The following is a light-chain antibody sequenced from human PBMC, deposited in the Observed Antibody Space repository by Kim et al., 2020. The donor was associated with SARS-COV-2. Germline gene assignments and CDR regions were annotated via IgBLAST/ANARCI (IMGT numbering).Light chain of an antibody. CDR3: SAWDSSLSAWV. CDR1: SDNVGYEG. J-gene: IGLJ3*02. CDR2: RNN. V-gene: IGLV10-54*04. Sequence: QTAQRTCRGTSDNVGYEGAAWLQQHQGHPPKLLSYRNNNRPSGISERFSASRSGNIASLTITGLQPEDEADYYCSAWDSSLSAWVFGGGTQLTVL.